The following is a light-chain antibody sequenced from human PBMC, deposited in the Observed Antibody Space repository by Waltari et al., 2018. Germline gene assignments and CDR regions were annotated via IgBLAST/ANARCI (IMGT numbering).Light chain of an antibody. CDR2: GAS. CDR3: QQYNNWYT. V-gene: IGKV3-15*01. Sequence: EIVMTQSPATLSVSPGERDTLSCRASQSVDSNLAWYQQKPGQAPRLLIYGASTRATGIPARFSGSGSGTEFTLTISSLQSEDVAVYYCQQYNNWYTFGQGTKLEI. CDR1: QSVDSN. J-gene: IGKJ2*01.